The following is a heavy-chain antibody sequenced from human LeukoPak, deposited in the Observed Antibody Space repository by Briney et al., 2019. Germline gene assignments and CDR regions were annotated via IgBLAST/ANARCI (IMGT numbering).Heavy chain of an antibody. CDR2: ISSSGSST. CDR1: GFSLSDVY. Sequence: GGSLRLSCAASGFSLSDVYMSWVRQAPGKGLEWGSYISSSGSSTKYADFVKGRFTISKDNAENSLYLQMNNLRVEDTAVYYCARDRGRVAGEYFDYWGQGTLVTVSS. CDR3: ARDRGRVAGEYFDY. V-gene: IGHV3-11*06. J-gene: IGHJ4*02. D-gene: IGHD6-19*01.